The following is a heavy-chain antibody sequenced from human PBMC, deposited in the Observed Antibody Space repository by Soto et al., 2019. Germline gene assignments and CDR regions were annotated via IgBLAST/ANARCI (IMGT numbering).Heavy chain of an antibody. V-gene: IGHV1-69*01. CDR1: GGTFSSYA. CDR2: IIPISGTA. Sequence: QVQLVQSGAEVKKPGSSVKVSCKASGGTFSSYAISWVRQAPGQGLEWMGGIIPISGTANYAQKFQGRVTITADEYTSTAYMELSSRRSEDTAVYYCARSQGSSTSLEIYYYYCYGMDVWGQGTTVTVSS. D-gene: IGHD2-2*01. J-gene: IGHJ6*02. CDR3: ARSQGSSTSLEIYYYYCYGMDV.